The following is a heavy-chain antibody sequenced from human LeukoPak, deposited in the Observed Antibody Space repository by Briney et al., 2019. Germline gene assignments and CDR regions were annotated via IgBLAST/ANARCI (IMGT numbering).Heavy chain of an antibody. CDR1: GFTFSSYE. V-gene: IGHV3-21*06. J-gene: IGHJ4*02. Sequence: GGSLRLSCAASGFTFSSYEMNWVRQAPGKGLEWVSSISTSSSYIDYADSVQGRFTIPRHNAENSLYLQMNSLQAEDTALYYGARDEEGYGYHHWGQGTLVTVSS. D-gene: IGHD5-18*01. CDR3: ARDEEGYGYHH. CDR2: ISTSSSYI.